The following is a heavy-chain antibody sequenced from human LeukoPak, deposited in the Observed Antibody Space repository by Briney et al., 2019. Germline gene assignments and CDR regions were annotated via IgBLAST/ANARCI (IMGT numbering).Heavy chain of an antibody. CDR3: ARETLSSSWFHFDY. Sequence: GGSLRLSCAASGFTFSSYAMHWVRQAPGKGLEWVVVISYDGSNKYYADSVKGRFTISRDNSKNTLYLQMNSLRAEDTAVYYCARETLSSSWFHFDYWGQGTLVTVSS. J-gene: IGHJ4*02. V-gene: IGHV3-30*01. CDR1: GFTFSSYA. D-gene: IGHD6-13*01. CDR2: ISYDGSNK.